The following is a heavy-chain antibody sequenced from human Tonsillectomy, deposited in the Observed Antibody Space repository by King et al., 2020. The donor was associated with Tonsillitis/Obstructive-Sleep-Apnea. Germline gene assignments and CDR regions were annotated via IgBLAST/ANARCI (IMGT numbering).Heavy chain of an antibody. J-gene: IGHJ4*02. Sequence: VQLVESGGDLVQPGGSLRLSCAASGFTFSTYWMSWVRQAPGKGLEWVATLNQDGGVKHYVDSLKGRFTVSRDNAENSLYQQMNSLRVDDTAVYYCARLRDSGTTYDFWGQGALVTVSS. CDR2: LNQDGGVK. D-gene: IGHD1-14*01. V-gene: IGHV3-7*01. CDR3: ARLRDSGTTYDF. CDR1: GFTFSTYW.